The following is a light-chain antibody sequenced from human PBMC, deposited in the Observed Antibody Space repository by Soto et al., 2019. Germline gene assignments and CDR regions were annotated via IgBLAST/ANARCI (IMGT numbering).Light chain of an antibody. CDR3: QQYNNWPPLFT. Sequence: EKVMTQSPTTLSVSPGERATLSCRASQSVSSNLAWYKQKPGQAPRLLIYGASTRATGIPARFSGSGSGTEFTLTIGSLQSEDFAVYYCQQYNNWPPLFTFGPGTKVDIK. J-gene: IGKJ3*01. CDR2: GAS. CDR1: QSVSSN. V-gene: IGKV3-15*01.